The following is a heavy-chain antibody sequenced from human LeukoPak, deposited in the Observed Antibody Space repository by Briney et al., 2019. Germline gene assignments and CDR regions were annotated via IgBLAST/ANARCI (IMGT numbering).Heavy chain of an antibody. CDR1: GYSISSGYY. V-gene: IGHV4-38-2*01. CDR3: ARVLEGSGNYDY. D-gene: IGHD3-10*01. Sequence: SETLSLTCAVSGYSISSGYYWGWIRQPPGKGLEWIGSIYHTGTTHYNASLRTRVTISVDTSKNQFSLKLTSVTAADTAVYYCARVLEGSGNYDYWGQGTLVTVSS. J-gene: IGHJ4*02. CDR2: IYHTGTT.